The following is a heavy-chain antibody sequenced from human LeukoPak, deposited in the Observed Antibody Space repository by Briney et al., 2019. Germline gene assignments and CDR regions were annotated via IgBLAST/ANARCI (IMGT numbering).Heavy chain of an antibody. CDR1: GGSISSSSW. D-gene: IGHD4-11*01. Sequence: SETLSLTCAVSGGSISSSSWWSWVRRPPGKGLEWIGEIYHSGSTNYNPSLKSRVTISVDKSKNQFSLKLSSVTAADTAVYYCARQHYSNYGGYYGMDVWGQGTTVTVSS. J-gene: IGHJ6*02. CDR3: ARQHYSNYGGYYGMDV. CDR2: IYHSGST. V-gene: IGHV4-4*02.